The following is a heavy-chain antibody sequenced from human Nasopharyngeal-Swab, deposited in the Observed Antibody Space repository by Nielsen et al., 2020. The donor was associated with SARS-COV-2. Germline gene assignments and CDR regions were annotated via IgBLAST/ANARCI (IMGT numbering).Heavy chain of an antibody. Sequence: GESLKISCAASGFTFDDYAMHWVRQAPGKGLEWVSSISSSSSDIYYADSVKGRFTISRDNAKNSLYLQMNNLRAEDTAVYYCARGYCSSGSCYAKHYGMDVWGQGTTVTVSS. CDR3: ARGYCSSGSCYAKHYGMDV. V-gene: IGHV3-21*01. D-gene: IGHD2-15*01. CDR2: ISSSSSDI. CDR1: GFTFDDYA. J-gene: IGHJ6*02.